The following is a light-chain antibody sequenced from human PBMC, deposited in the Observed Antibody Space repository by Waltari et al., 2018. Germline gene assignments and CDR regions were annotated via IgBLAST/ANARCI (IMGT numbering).Light chain of an antibody. Sequence: EIVLTQSPGTLSLSPGERATLSCRASQSVSSSYLAWYQQKPGQAPRLLIYGASNRATGIPDRFSSSGSGTDFTLTISRLEPEDFAMYYCQQYGSSPRTFGGGTKVEIK. J-gene: IGKJ4*01. CDR1: QSVSSSY. CDR2: GAS. V-gene: IGKV3-20*01. CDR3: QQYGSSPRT.